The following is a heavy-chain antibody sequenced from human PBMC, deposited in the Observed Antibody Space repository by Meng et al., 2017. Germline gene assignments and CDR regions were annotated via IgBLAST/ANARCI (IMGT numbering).Heavy chain of an antibody. J-gene: IGHJ4*02. D-gene: IGHD7-27*01. CDR1: GGSISSSNW. CDR3: ARIGDWGSTRYFDY. Sequence: QGKVQEAGPGLVKPSGTRSLPCAVSGGSISSSNWWSWVRQPPGKGLEWIGEIYHSGSTNYNPSLKSRVTISVDKSKNQFSQKLSSVTAADTAVYYCARIGDWGSTRYFDYWGQGTLVTVFS. V-gene: IGHV4-4*02. CDR2: IYHSGST.